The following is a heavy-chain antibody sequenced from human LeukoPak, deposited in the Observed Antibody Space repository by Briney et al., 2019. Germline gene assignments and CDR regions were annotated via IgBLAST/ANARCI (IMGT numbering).Heavy chain of an antibody. CDR3: ARVAMVRGEDYFDY. V-gene: IGHV1-3*01. Sequence: GASVKVSCKASGYTFTSYAMHWVRRAPGQRLEWMGWINAGNGNTKYSQKFQGRVTITRDTSASTAYMELSSLRSEDTAVYYCARVAMVRGEDYFDYWGQGTLVTVSS. J-gene: IGHJ4*02. CDR1: GYTFTSYA. CDR2: INAGNGNT. D-gene: IGHD3-10*01.